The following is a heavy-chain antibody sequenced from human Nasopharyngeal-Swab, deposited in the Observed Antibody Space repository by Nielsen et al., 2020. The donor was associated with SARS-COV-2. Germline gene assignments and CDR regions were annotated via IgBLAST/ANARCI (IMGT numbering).Heavy chain of an antibody. D-gene: IGHD1-26*01. CDR1: GCSISSYY. CDR3: TRDTWEERYYYYYGMEV. CDR2: IYYSGST. V-gene: IGHV4-59*01. Sequence: GSLRLSCTVSGCSISSYYWSWIRQPPGKGLEWIGYIYYSGSTNYNPSLKSRVTISVDTSKNQFSLKLSSVTAADTAVYYCTRDTWEERYYYYYGMEVWGQGTTVSVSS. J-gene: IGHJ6*02.